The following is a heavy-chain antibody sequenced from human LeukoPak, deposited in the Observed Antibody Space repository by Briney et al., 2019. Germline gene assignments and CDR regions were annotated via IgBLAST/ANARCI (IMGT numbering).Heavy chain of an antibody. D-gene: IGHD3-22*01. CDR2: ISSSGSTI. CDR3: ATYYYDSSGPFDY. V-gene: IGHV3-48*03. CDR1: GFTFSSYE. Sequence: PGGSLRLSCAASGFTFSSYEMNWFRQAPGKGLEWVSYISSSGSTIYYADSVKGRFTISRDNAKNSLYLQMNSLRAEDTAVYYCATYYYDSSGPFDYWGQGTLVTVSS. J-gene: IGHJ4*02.